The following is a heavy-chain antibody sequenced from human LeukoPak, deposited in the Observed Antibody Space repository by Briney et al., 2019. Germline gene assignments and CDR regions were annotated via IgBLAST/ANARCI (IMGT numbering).Heavy chain of an antibody. J-gene: IGHJ4*02. D-gene: IGHD3-16*01. CDR3: ARALGDYASARVYYFAD. CDR2: INCNTGDT. Sequence: GASVKVSCTASGYNFIAYYMHWVRQAPGHGLEWMGIINCNTGDTKYAQKFQGRVTVTRDTSTSTVYMELGSLRSEDTAMYYCARALGDYASARVYYFADWGQGTLVPVSS. V-gene: IGHV1-46*01. CDR1: GYNFIAYY.